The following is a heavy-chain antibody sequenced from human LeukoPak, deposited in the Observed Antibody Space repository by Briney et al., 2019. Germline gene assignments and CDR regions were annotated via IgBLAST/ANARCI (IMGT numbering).Heavy chain of an antibody. D-gene: IGHD4-23*01. Sequence: ETLSLTCAVYGGSFSGYYWSWIRQPPGKGLEWIGEINHSGSTNYNPSLKSRVTISVDTSKNQFSLKLSSVTAADTAVYYCARATRRRYGGNSAAFDIWGQGTMVTVSS. J-gene: IGHJ3*02. CDR1: GGSFSGYY. CDR3: ARATRRRYGGNSAAFDI. CDR2: INHSGST. V-gene: IGHV4-34*01.